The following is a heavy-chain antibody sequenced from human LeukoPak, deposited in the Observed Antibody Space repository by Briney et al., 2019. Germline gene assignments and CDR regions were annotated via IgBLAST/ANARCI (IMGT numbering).Heavy chain of an antibody. D-gene: IGHD3-3*01. CDR1: GGSFSGYY. Sequence: PSETLSLTCAVYGGSFSGYYWSWIRQPPGKGLEWIGEINHSGSTNYNPSLKSRVTISVDTSMNQFSLKLSSVTAADTAVYYCARGNRRFLEWLAHNWFDPWGQGTLVTVSS. V-gene: IGHV4-34*01. CDR3: ARGNRRFLEWLAHNWFDP. CDR2: INHSGST. J-gene: IGHJ5*02.